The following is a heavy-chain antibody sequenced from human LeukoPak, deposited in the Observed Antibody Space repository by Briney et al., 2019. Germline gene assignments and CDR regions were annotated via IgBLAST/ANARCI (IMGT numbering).Heavy chain of an antibody. Sequence: SETLSLTCTVSGGSISSSSYYWGWIRQPPGKGLEWIGSIYYSGSTYYNPSLKSRVTISVDTFKNQFSLKLSSMTAADTAVYYCARGGCSGGSCYWRHWFDPWGQGTLVTVSS. D-gene: IGHD2-15*01. CDR1: GGSISSSSYY. J-gene: IGHJ5*02. CDR2: IYYSGST. V-gene: IGHV4-39*01. CDR3: ARGGCSGGSCYWRHWFDP.